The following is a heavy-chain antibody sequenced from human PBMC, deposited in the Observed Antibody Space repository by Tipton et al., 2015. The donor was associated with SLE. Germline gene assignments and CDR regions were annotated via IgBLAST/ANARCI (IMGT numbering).Heavy chain of an antibody. V-gene: IGHV4-30-2*01. J-gene: IGHJ2*01. CDR2: IYHSGST. CDR1: GGSISSGGYS. CDR3: ARRRIAVADRYFDL. D-gene: IGHD6-19*01. Sequence: TLSLTCDVSGGSISSGGYSWSWIRQPPGKGLEWIGYIYHSGSTYYNPSLKSRVTISVDTSKNQFSLKLSSVTAADTAVYFCARRRIAVADRYFDLWGRGTLVTVSS.